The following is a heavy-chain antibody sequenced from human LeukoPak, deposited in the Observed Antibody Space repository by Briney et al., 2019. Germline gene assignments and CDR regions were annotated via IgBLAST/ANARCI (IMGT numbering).Heavy chain of an antibody. CDR1: GDSMNSSFYY. V-gene: IGHV4-61*02. CDR2: VSPTGSV. D-gene: IGHD2-21*01. J-gene: IGHJ6*03. Sequence: SETLSLTCSDSGDSMNSSFYYWNWIRLPAGKGLDWIGRVSPTGSVNYNPSLKSRVTISVDTSKSQFSLRLSSVTAADTAVYYCARAYGQETYYYYYYYMDVWGKGTTVTVSS. CDR3: ARAYGQETYYYYYYYMDV.